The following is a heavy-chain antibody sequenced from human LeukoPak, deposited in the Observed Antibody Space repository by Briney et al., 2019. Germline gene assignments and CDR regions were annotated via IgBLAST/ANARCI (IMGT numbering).Heavy chain of an antibody. J-gene: IGHJ4*02. CDR2: MNPNSGNT. Sequence: ASVKGSCKASGYTFTSYDINWGRQGTGPGLEWMGWMNPNSGNTGYAQKFQGRVTMTRNTSISTAYMELSSLRSEDTAVYYCARGLVVATYWGQGTLVTVSS. D-gene: IGHD2-15*01. V-gene: IGHV1-8*01. CDR3: ARGLVVATY. CDR1: GYTFTSYD.